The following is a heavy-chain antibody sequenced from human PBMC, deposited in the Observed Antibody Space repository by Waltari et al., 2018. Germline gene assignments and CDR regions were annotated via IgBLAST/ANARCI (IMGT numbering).Heavy chain of an antibody. J-gene: IGHJ6*02. CDR1: GGTFSSYA. V-gene: IGHV1-69*15. CDR3: ARDRSVDSSSSDYYDGMDV. Sequence: QVQLVQSGAEVTKPGSSVNVSCKASGGTFSSYAISWARQAPGPGLEWMGRILPIFGTANYAQKFQGRVTITADESTSTAYMELSSLRSEDTAGYYCARDRSVDSSSSDYYDGMDVWGQGTTVTVSS. CDR2: ILPIFGTA. D-gene: IGHD6-6*01.